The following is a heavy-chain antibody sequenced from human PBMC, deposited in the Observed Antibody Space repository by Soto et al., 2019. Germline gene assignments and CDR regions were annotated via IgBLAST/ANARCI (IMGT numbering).Heavy chain of an antibody. J-gene: IGHJ5*02. CDR3: ARLVGATTDWFDP. V-gene: IGHV1-69*06. CDR2: IIPIFGTA. CDR1: GVTFSSYA. Sequence: GASVKVSCKASGVTFSSYAISWVRQAPGQGLEWMGGIIPIFGTANYAQKFQGRVTITADKSTSTAYMELSSLRSEDTAVYYCARLVGATTDWFDPWGQGTLVTVSS. D-gene: IGHD1-26*01.